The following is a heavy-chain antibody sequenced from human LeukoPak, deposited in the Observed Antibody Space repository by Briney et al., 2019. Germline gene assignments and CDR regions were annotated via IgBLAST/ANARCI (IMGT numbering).Heavy chain of an antibody. CDR1: GFTFDDYA. Sequence: GRSLRLSCAASGFTFDDYAMHWVRQAPGKGLEWVSGISWNSGSIGYADSVKGRFTISRDNAKNSLYLQMNSLRAEDTALYYCAKDFVYYYGSGSSSLDYWGQGTLVTVSS. CDR3: AKDFVYYYGSGSSSLDY. J-gene: IGHJ4*02. CDR2: ISWNSGSI. D-gene: IGHD3-10*01. V-gene: IGHV3-9*01.